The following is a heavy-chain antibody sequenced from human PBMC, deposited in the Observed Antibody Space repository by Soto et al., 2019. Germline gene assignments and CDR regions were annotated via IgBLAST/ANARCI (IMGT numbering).Heavy chain of an antibody. D-gene: IGHD5-12*01. J-gene: IGHJ5*02. V-gene: IGHV3-33*01. CDR3: ARDGGCRDGYTVGCNCFDP. CDR1: GFTFSSYG. Sequence: QVQLVESGGGVVQPGRSLRLSCAASGFTFSSYGMHWVRQAPGKGLEWVAVIWYDGSNKYYADSVKGRFTISRDNSKNTLYLQMNSLRAEDTAVYYCARDGGCRDGYTVGCNCFDPWGQGTLVTVSS. CDR2: IWYDGSNK.